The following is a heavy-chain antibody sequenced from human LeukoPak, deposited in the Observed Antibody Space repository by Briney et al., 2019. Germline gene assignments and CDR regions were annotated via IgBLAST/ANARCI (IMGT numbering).Heavy chain of an antibody. D-gene: IGHD5-18*01. CDR2: MNPNSGNT. J-gene: IGHJ4*02. Sequence: ASVKVSCKASGYTFTSHDINWVRQATGQGLEWMGWMNPNSGNTGYAQKFQGRVTMTRNTSISTAYMELSSLRSEDTAVYYCARESRDGYEVHFDYWGQGTLVTVSS. CDR1: GYTFTSHD. CDR3: ARESRDGYEVHFDY. V-gene: IGHV1-8*01.